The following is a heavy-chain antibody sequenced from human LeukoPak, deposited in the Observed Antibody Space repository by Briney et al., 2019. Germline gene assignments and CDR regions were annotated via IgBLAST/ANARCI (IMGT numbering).Heavy chain of an antibody. CDR2: IYSDGNT. CDR1: GFTVSNNR. J-gene: IGHJ1*01. Sequence: GGSLRLSCAASGFTVSNNRLSWVRQAPGMGLGWVSTIYSDGNTYYPDSVKGRFTISRDGSKNTLYLQLNSLRTEDTAIYYCVREREGSNSEHWGQGTLVTVSS. D-gene: IGHD1-26*01. CDR3: VREREGSNSEH. V-gene: IGHV3-53*01.